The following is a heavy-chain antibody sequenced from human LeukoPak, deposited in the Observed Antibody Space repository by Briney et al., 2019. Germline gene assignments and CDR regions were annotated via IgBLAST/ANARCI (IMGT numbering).Heavy chain of an antibody. CDR2: IWYDGSNK. D-gene: IGHD6-19*01. J-gene: IGHJ4*02. CDR3: ARVHWGYGIAVAPVDY. Sequence: AGGSLRLSCAASGFTFSSYGMHWVRQAPGKGLEWVAVIWYDGSNKYYADFVKGRFTISRDNSKNTLYLQMNSLRAEDTAVYYCARVHWGYGIAVAPVDYWGQGTLVTVSS. V-gene: IGHV3-33*01. CDR1: GFTFSSYG.